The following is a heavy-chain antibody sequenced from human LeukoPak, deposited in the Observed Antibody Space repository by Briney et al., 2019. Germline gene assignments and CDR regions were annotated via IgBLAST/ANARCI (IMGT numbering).Heavy chain of an antibody. Sequence: SETLSLTCAVYGESFSGYYWSWIRQPPGKGLEWIGEINHSGSTNYNPSLKSRVTISVDTSKNQFSLKLSSVTAADTAVYYCARRSRLTRYYDFWSGYYNIPHFDYWGQGTLVTVSS. CDR1: GESFSGYY. D-gene: IGHD3-3*01. V-gene: IGHV4-34*01. CDR3: ARRSRLTRYYDFWSGYYNIPHFDY. CDR2: INHSGST. J-gene: IGHJ4*02.